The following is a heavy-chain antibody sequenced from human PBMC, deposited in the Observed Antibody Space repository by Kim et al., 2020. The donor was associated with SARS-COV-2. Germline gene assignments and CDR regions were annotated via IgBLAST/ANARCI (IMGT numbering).Heavy chain of an antibody. V-gene: IGHV1-8*01. Sequence: ASVQVSCKASGYTFTSYDINWVRQATGQGLEWMGWMNPNSGNTGYAQKFQGRVTMTRNTSISTAYMELSSLRSEDTAVYYCAREGKYSGYDLDYWGQGTLVTVSS. CDR3: AREGKYSGYDLDY. J-gene: IGHJ4*02. CDR2: MNPNSGNT. CDR1: GYTFTSYD. D-gene: IGHD5-12*01.